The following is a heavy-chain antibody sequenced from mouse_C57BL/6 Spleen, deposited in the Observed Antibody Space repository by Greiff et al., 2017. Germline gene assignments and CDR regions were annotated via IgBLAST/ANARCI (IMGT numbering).Heavy chain of an antibody. Sequence: QVQLQQSGAELVKPGASVKLSCKASGYTFTSYWMQWVKQRPGQGLEWIGEIDPSDSYTNYNQKFKGKATLTVDTSSSTAYMQLSSLTSEDSAVYYCAKGGYYGSSYGGDWYFDVWGTGTTVTVSS. V-gene: IGHV1-50*01. CDR2: IDPSDSYT. D-gene: IGHD1-1*01. CDR1: GYTFTSYW. CDR3: AKGGYYGSSYGGDWYFDV. J-gene: IGHJ1*03.